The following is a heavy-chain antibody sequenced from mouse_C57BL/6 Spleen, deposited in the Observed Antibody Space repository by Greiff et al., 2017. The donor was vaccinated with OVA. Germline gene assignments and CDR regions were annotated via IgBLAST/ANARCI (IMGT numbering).Heavy chain of an antibody. D-gene: IGHD1-1*01. Sequence: QVQLQQSGAELVKPGASVKLSCKASGYTFTSYWMHWVKQRPGQGLEWIGMIHPNSGSTNYNEKFKSKATLTVDKSSSTAYMQLSSLTSEDSAVYYCARSGDAHYDGSPFDYWGQGTTLTVSS. V-gene: IGHV1-64*01. CDR1: GYTFTSYW. CDR3: ARSGDAHYDGSPFDY. J-gene: IGHJ2*01. CDR2: IHPNSGST.